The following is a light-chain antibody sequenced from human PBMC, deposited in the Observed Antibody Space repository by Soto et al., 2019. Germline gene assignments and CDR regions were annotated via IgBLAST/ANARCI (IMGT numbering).Light chain of an antibody. CDR3: CSDAGSCV. CDR2: DVS. Sequence: QSALTQPRSVSGSPGQSVTISCTGTSSDVGGYNYVSWYQQHPGKAPKLMIYDVSKRPSGVPDRFSGSKSGNTASLTISGLQAEDEADYYCCSDAGSCVFGGGTKLTVL. V-gene: IGLV2-11*01. CDR1: SSDVGGYNY. J-gene: IGLJ2*01.